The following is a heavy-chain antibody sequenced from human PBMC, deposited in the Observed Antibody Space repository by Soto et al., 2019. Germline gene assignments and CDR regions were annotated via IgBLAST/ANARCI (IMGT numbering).Heavy chain of an antibody. D-gene: IGHD3-3*01. Sequence: TQSLTCTVSGGSISSGGYSWSWIRQPPGKGLEWIGYIYHSGSTYYNPSLKSRVTISVDRSKNQFSLKLSSVTAADTAVYYCARAGEYDFWSGYQYNCFDPWGQGTLVTVSS. CDR1: GGSISSGGYS. V-gene: IGHV4-30-2*01. CDR2: IYHSGST. CDR3: ARAGEYDFWSGYQYNCFDP. J-gene: IGHJ5*02.